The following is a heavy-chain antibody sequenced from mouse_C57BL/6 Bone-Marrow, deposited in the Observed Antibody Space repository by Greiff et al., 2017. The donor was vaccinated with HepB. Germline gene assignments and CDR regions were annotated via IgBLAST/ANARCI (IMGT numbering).Heavy chain of an antibody. D-gene: IGHD1-1*01. J-gene: IGHJ1*03. Sequence: VQLQQSGPELVKPGASVKISCKASGYTFTDYYMNWVKQSHGKSLEWIGDINPNNGGTSYNQKFKGKATLTVDKSSSTAYMELRSLTSEDSAVYYCARRVYYGSSYGYFDVWGTGTTVTVSS. CDR1: GYTFTDYY. CDR2: INPNNGGT. V-gene: IGHV1-26*01. CDR3: ARRVYYGSSYGYFDV.